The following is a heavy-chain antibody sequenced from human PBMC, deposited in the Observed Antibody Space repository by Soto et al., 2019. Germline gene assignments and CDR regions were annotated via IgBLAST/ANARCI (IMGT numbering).Heavy chain of an antibody. D-gene: IGHD4-17*01. J-gene: IGHJ6*02. Sequence: PSETLSLTCTVSGGSISSSIYYWGWIRHPPGKGLEWIGSIYYSGSTYYNPSLKSRVTISVDTSKNQFSLKLSSVTAADTAVYYCARRTTVVTDYYYGMDVWGQGTTVTVSS. CDR3: ARRTTVVTDYYYGMDV. CDR1: GGSISSSIYY. V-gene: IGHV4-39*01. CDR2: IYYSGST.